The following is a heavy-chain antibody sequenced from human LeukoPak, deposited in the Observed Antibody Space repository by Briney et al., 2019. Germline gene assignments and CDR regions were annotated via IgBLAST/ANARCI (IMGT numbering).Heavy chain of an antibody. CDR1: GGTFSSYA. CDR2: IIPIFGIT. D-gene: IGHD3-3*01. Sequence: SVKVSCKASGGTFSSYAISWVRQAPGQGLEWMGRIIPIFGITNYAQKFQGRVTITADKSTSTAYMELSSLRSEDTAVYYCARGTTSEIFGVVLSYYYYGMDVWGQGTTVTVSS. CDR3: ARGTTSEIFGVVLSYYYYGMDV. J-gene: IGHJ6*02. V-gene: IGHV1-69*04.